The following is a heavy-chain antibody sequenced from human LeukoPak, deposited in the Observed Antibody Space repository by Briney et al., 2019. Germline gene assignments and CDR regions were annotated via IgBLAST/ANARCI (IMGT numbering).Heavy chain of an antibody. CDR3: ARDEVDWTIYYYYYYGMDV. J-gene: IGHJ6*02. V-gene: IGHV3-7*03. CDR2: IKQDGSEK. CDR1: GFTFSSYW. Sequence: GGSLRLSCAASGFTFSSYWMSWVRQAPGKGLEWVANIKQDGSEKYYVDSVKGRFTISRDNAKNSLYLQMNSLRAEDTAVYYCARDEVDWTIYYYYYYGMDVWGQGTTVTVSS. D-gene: IGHD3-9*01.